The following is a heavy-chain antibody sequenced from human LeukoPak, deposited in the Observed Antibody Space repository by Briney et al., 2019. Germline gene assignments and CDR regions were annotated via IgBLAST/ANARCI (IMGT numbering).Heavy chain of an antibody. CDR1: GFTFSSYG. CDR3: ARDKRRRFFDWLFIDY. J-gene: IGHJ4*02. CDR2: ISYDGSNT. D-gene: IGHD3-9*01. Sequence: GGSLRLSCAASGFTFSSYGMHWVRQAPGKGLEWVAVISYDGSNTYYADSVKGRFTISRDNFNNTLYLQMNGLRAEDTAEYYCARDKRRRFFDWLFIDYWGQGTLVTVSS. V-gene: IGHV3-30*03.